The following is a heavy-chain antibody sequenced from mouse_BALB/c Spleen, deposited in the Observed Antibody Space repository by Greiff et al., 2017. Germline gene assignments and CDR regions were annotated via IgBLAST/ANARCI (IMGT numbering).Heavy chain of an antibody. J-gene: IGHJ3*01. CDR1: GFNIKDTY. Sequence: VQLQQSGAELVKPGASVKLSCTASGFNIKDTYMHWVKQRPEQGLEWIGRIDPANGNTKYDPKFQGKATITADTSSNTAYLQLSSLTSEDTAVYYCEGLQGFACWGQGTLVTVSA. D-gene: IGHD2-4*01. CDR3: EGLQGFAC. V-gene: IGHV14-3*02. CDR2: IDPANGNT.